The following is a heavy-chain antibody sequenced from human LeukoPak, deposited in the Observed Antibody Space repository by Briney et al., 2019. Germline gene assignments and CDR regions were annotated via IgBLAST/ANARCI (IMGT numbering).Heavy chain of an antibody. V-gene: IGHV3-21*01. CDR1: GFTFRSFD. CDR3: AGDVKPYSSGWYAVGVVNDTPYDY. D-gene: IGHD6-19*01. Sequence: GGSLRLSCAASGFTFRSFDINWVRQAPGKGLEWVSSISSSSSYIYYADSVKGRFTISRDNAKNSLYLQMNSLRAEDTAVYYCAGDVKPYSSGWYAVGVVNDTPYDYWGQGTLVTVSS. J-gene: IGHJ4*02. CDR2: ISSSSSYI.